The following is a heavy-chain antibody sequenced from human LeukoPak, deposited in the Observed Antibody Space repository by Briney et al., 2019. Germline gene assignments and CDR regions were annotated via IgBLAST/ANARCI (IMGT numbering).Heavy chain of an antibody. D-gene: IGHD1-1*01. V-gene: IGHV4-59*01. CDR3: AREGTAGTYLNWSDP. J-gene: IGHJ5*02. CDR2: ISYSGST. Sequence: PSETLSLTSTVSGGSISSDYWSWIRQPPGKGLEWIGYISYSGSTNFNPSLKSRVTISVDTSKNQFSLKLSSVTAADTAVYYCAREGTAGTYLNWSDPWGQGTLVTVSS. CDR1: GGSISSDY.